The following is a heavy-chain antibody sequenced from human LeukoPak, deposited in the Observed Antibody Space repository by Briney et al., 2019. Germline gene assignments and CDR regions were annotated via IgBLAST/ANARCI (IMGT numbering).Heavy chain of an antibody. CDR3: ARGRYGYYGSGSYYVHDY. D-gene: IGHD3-10*01. V-gene: IGHV4-61*02. Sequence: SQTLSLTCAVSGGSISSGGYYWSWIRQPAGKGLEWIGRIYTSGSTNYNPSLKSRVTISVDTSKNQFSLKLSSVTAADTAVYYCARGRYGYYGSGSYYVHDYWGQGTLVTVSS. J-gene: IGHJ4*02. CDR1: GGSISSGGYY. CDR2: IYTSGST.